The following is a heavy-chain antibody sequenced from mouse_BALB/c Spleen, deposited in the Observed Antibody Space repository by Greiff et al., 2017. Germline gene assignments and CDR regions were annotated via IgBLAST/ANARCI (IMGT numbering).Heavy chain of an antibody. V-gene: IGHV5-17*02. D-gene: IGHD3-2*02. CDR2: ISSGSSTI. CDR1: GFTFCSFG. CDR3: AREAPSMDY. Sequence: EVMLVESGGGLVQPGGSRKLSCAASGFTFCSFGMHWVRQAPEKGLEWVAYISSGSSTIYYADTVKGRFTISRDNPKNTLFLQMTSLRSEDTAMYYCAREAPSMDYWGQGTSVTVSS. J-gene: IGHJ4*01.